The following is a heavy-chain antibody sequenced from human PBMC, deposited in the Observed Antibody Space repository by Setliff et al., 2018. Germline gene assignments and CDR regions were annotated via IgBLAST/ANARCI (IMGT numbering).Heavy chain of an antibody. Sequence: ASVKVSCKASGYTFTTYGIIWVRQAPGQGLEWMGWTSAYNDNTNYAQRLQGRVTMTTDTSTSTAYMGLRGLSSDDTAVYYCARAPSSIGVGGSLLHWGQGTLVTVSS. CDR1: GYTFTTYG. D-gene: IGHD6-19*01. J-gene: IGHJ4*02. CDR2: TSAYNDNT. V-gene: IGHV1-18*01. CDR3: ARAPSSIGVGGSLLH.